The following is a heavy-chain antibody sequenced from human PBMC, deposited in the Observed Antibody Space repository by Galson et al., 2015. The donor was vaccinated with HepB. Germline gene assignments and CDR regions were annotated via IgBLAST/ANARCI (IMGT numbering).Heavy chain of an antibody. J-gene: IGHJ3*02. D-gene: IGHD1-7*01. CDR3: ARVGTWNYDAFDI. Sequence: CAFSGDSVSSHSAAWNWIRQSPSRGLEWLGRTYYRSKWYNDYAVSVKSRITINPDTSKNQFSLQLNSVTPEDTAVYYCARVGTWNYDAFDIWGQGTMVTVSS. CDR1: GDSVSSHSAA. CDR2: TYYRSKWYN. V-gene: IGHV6-1*01.